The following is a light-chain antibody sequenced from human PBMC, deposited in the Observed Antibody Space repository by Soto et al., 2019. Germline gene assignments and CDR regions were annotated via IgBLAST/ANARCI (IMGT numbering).Light chain of an antibody. J-gene: IGKJ4*01. Sequence: EKVMTQSPATLSVSPGERATLSCRASQRVGSDLAWYQQKPGQAPRLLIYGASTRATDIPVRFSGSGSETEFTLTISRLQSEDFAVYYCHQYNSWPLTFGGGTKLEI. V-gene: IGKV3-15*01. CDR1: QRVGSD. CDR2: GAS. CDR3: HQYNSWPLT.